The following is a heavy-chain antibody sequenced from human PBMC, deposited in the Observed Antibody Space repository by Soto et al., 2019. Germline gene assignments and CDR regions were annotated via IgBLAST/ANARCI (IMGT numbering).Heavy chain of an antibody. CDR3: AREYTYGSNFFDC. CDR2: VSHSGST. V-gene: IGHV4-31*03. CDR1: SGSISSAAYY. Sequence: QVRLQESGPGLVKPSQTLSLTCTVSSGSISSAAYYWSWIRQHPGKGLEWIGYVSHSGSTYYNPSHKSRVSISVDTSKNQFSLSLTSVTAADTAVYYCAREYTYGSNFFDCWGQGALVTVSS. J-gene: IGHJ4*02. D-gene: IGHD5-18*01.